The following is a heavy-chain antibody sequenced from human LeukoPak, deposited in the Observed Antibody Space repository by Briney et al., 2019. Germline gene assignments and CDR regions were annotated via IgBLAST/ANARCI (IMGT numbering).Heavy chain of an antibody. J-gene: IGHJ6*04. CDR2: INAGNGNT. CDR1: GYTFTSYA. CDR3: ARDGDSGYEYYYYYGMDV. Sequence: ASMKVSCKASGYTFTSYAMHWVRQAPGQRLEWMGWINAGNGNTKYSQKFQGRVTITRDTSASTAYMELSSLRSEDTAVYYCARDGDSGYEYYYYYGMDVWGKGSTVTVSS. D-gene: IGHD5-12*01. V-gene: IGHV1-3*01.